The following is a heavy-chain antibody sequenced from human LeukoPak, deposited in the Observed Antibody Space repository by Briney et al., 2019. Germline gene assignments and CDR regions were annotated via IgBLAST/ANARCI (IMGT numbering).Heavy chain of an antibody. CDR1: GYTLTELS. V-gene: IGHV1-24*01. CDR3: ATVYRSGSYYEVHNWFDP. J-gene: IGHJ5*02. Sequence: ASVTVSFKVSGYTLTELSMHWVRQAPGKGLEWMGGFDPEDGETIYAQKFQGRVTMTEDTSTDTAYMELSSLRSEDTAVYYCATVYRSGSYYEVHNWFDPWGQGTLVTVSS. D-gene: IGHD1-26*01. CDR2: FDPEDGET.